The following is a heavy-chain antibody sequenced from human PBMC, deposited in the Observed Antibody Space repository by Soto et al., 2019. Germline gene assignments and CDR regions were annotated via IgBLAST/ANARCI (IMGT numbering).Heavy chain of an antibody. J-gene: IGHJ3*02. V-gene: IGHV1-58*02. CDR2: IVVGSGNT. D-gene: IGHD4-17*01. CDR1: GFTFTSSA. Sequence: QMQLVQSGPEVKKPGTSVKVSCKASGFTFTSSAMQWVRQARGQRLEWIGWIVVGSGNTNYAQKFQERVXXTXDXSTSTAYMELSSLRSEDTAVYYCAADPPYGDDAFDIWGQGTMVTVSS. CDR3: AADPPYGDDAFDI.